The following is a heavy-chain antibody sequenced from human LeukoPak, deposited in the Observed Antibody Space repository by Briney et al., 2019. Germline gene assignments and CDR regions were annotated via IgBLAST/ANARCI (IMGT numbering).Heavy chain of an antibody. CDR3: ARGPARDYGSGSPSGLPYYYYGMGV. CDR2: F. D-gene: IGHD3-10*01. Sequence: SETLSLTCTVSGVSISGYYWSWIRQPAGKGLEWLGRFKSRVTMSVDTSKNQFSLKLSSVTAADTAVYYCARGPARDYGSGSPSGLPYYYYGMGVWGQGTTVTVSS. J-gene: IGHJ6*02. CDR1: GVSISGYY. V-gene: IGHV4-4*07.